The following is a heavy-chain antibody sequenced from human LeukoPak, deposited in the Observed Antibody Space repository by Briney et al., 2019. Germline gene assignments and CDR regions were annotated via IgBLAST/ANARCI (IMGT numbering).Heavy chain of an antibody. Sequence: GGSLRLSCAASGFTFSSYAMHWVRQAPGKGLEWVAIILYDGSNKYYADSVKGRFTISRDNSKNTLYLEMSSLRAEDAAAYYCARPTTASTIYEYYFDYWGQGTLVTVSS. D-gene: IGHD4-11*01. CDR1: GFTFSSYA. CDR3: ARPTTASTIYEYYFDY. J-gene: IGHJ4*02. V-gene: IGHV3-30-3*01. CDR2: ILYDGSNK.